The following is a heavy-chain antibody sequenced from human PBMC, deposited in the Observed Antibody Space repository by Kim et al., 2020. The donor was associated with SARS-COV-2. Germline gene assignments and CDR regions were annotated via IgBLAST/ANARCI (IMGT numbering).Heavy chain of an antibody. J-gene: IGHJ4*02. CDR1: GGSISSYY. V-gene: IGHV4-59*08. D-gene: IGHD6-6*01. CDR2: IYYSGST. CDR3: ARVSYSSSSWYFDY. Sequence: SETLSLTCTVSGGSISSYYWSWIRQPPGKGLEWIGYIYYSGSTNYNPSLKSRVTISVDTSKNQFSLKLSSVTAADTAVYYCARVSYSSSSWYFDYWGQGTLVTVSS.